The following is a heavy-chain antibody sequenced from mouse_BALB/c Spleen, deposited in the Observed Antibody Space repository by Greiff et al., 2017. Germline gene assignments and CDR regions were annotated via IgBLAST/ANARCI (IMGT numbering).Heavy chain of an antibody. J-gene: IGHJ4*01. CDR1: GFNIKDYY. Sequence: EVKVEESGAELVRSGASVKLSCTASGFNIKDYYMHWVKQRPEKGLEWIGWIDPENGDTEYAPKFQGKATMTANTSSNTTYLQLSGLASEDTAIYCYNARYAMDYWGQGTSVTVSS. CDR3: NARYAMDY. CDR2: IDPENGDT. V-gene: IGHV14-4*02.